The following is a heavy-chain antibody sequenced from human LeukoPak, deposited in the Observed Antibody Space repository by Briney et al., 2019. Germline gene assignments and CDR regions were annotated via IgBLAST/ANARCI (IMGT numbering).Heavy chain of an antibody. D-gene: IGHD1-26*01. CDR1: VGSISSGGYY. J-gene: IGHJ3*02. Sequence: NPSQTLSLTCTVPVGSISSGGYYWSCMRQHPGKGLERLGYIYYSGSTYYNPSLNSRVTISVDTSKNQCSLKPSSVTAADMAVYYCAMGANGGGYYLHGAFDIWGQGTMVTVSS. CDR3: AMGANGGGYYLHGAFDI. CDR2: IYYSGST. V-gene: IGHV4-31*03.